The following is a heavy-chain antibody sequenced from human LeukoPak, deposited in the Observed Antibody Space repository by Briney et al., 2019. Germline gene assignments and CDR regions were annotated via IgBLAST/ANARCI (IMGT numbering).Heavy chain of an antibody. J-gene: IGHJ3*02. CDR3: ARDPRTAYCGGDCHPAFDI. Sequence: ASVKVSCKASGYTFTSYYMHWVRQAPGQGLEWMGIINPSGGSTSYAQKFQGRVTMTRDTSTSTVYMELSSLRSEDTAVYYCARDPRTAYCGGDCHPAFDIWGQGTMVTVSS. D-gene: IGHD2-21*02. CDR1: GYTFTSYY. CDR2: INPSGGST. V-gene: IGHV1-46*01.